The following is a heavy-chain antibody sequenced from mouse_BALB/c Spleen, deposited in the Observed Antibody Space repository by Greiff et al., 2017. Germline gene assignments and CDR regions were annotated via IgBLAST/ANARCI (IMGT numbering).Heavy chain of an antibody. Sequence: LQQPGSELVRPGASVKLSCKASGYTFTSYWMHWVKQRPGQGLEWIGNIYPGSGSTNYDEKFKSKATLTVDTSSSTAYMQLSSLTSEDSAVYYCTLLRLRTFAYWGQGTLVTVSA. J-gene: IGHJ3*01. CDR1: GYTFTSYW. D-gene: IGHD1-2*01. CDR2: IYPGSGST. CDR3: TLLRLRTFAY. V-gene: IGHV1S22*01.